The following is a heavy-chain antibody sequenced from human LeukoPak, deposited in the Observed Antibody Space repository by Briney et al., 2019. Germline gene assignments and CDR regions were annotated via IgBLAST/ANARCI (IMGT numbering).Heavy chain of an antibody. Sequence: SVTVSYKASVGTFSSYAISWVRQAPGQGLEGMGGVFPIFGTANYAHKLQGRVTITADKSTSTAYIELSSLRSEDTAVYYCARVGGNWFDPWGQGTLVTVSS. J-gene: IGHJ5*02. CDR2: VFPIFGTA. D-gene: IGHD3-16*01. CDR1: VGTFSSYA. V-gene: IGHV1-69*06. CDR3: ARVGGNWFDP.